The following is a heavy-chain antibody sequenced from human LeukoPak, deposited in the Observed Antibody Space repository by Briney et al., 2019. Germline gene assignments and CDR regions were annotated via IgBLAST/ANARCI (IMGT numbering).Heavy chain of an antibody. CDR2: ILYGGST. CDR1: GASISSYS. V-gene: IGHV4-59*01. Sequence: PSETLSLTCTVSGASISSYSWSWVRQPPGKGLEWVGHILYGGSTNYNPSLKSRVTISLDTPKNHFSLKPSSVTAADTAMYYCARGASYFDYWGQGTLVTVSS. J-gene: IGHJ4*02. D-gene: IGHD3-16*01. CDR3: ARGASYFDY.